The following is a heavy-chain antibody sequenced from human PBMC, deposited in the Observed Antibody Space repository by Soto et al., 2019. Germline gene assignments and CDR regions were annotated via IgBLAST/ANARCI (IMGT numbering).Heavy chain of an antibody. D-gene: IGHD4-17*01. J-gene: IGHJ4*02. CDR2: MNPNSGNT. Sequence: QVQLVQSGAEVKKSGASVKVSCKASGYTFTSHDINWVRQATGQGLEWMGWMNPNSGNTGYAQKFKGRVTMTRNTSISIAYMELSSLTSEDTAVYYCARWDYGDYTRFDYWGEGTLVTVSS. CDR1: GYTFTSHD. CDR3: ARWDYGDYTRFDY. V-gene: IGHV1-8*01.